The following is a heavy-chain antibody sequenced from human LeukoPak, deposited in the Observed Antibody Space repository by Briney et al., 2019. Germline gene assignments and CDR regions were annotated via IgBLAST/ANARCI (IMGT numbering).Heavy chain of an antibody. D-gene: IGHD5-12*01. J-gene: IGHJ4*02. CDR3: ARERPESGYDYFDY. CDR2: IYYSGST. CDR1: GGSISSGDYC. V-gene: IGHV4-30-4*08. Sequence: SETLSLTCTVSGGSISSGDYCWSWIRQPPGKGLEWIGYIYYSGSTYYNPSLKSRVTISVDTSKNQFSLKLRSVTAADTAVYYCARERPESGYDYFDYWGQGTLVTVSS.